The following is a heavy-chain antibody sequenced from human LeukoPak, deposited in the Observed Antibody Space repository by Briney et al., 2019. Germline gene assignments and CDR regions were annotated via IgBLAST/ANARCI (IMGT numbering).Heavy chain of an antibody. CDR1: GFTFSNYW. CDR2: INSDGSST. Sequence: PGGSLRLSCAASGFTFSNYWMHWVRQAPGKGLVWVSRINSDGSSTNYADSVKGRFTISRDNAKNSLYLQMNSLRAEDTAVYYCARDQTKWEPLRRRDYYYMDVWGKGTTVTVSS. J-gene: IGHJ6*03. V-gene: IGHV3-74*01. CDR3: ARDQTKWEPLRRRDYYYMDV. D-gene: IGHD1-26*01.